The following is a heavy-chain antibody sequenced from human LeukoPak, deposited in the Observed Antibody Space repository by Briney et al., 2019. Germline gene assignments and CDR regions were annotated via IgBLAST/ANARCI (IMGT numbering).Heavy chain of an antibody. J-gene: IGHJ4*02. CDR3: ASRWLQNPTFDY. Sequence: PSETLSLTCTVSGGSVSSGSYYWGWIRQPPGRGLEGIGYIYYSGSTNYNPSLKSRVTISVDTSKNQFSLKLSSVTAADTAVYYCASRWLQNPTFDYWGQGTLVTVSS. CDR2: IYYSGST. D-gene: IGHD5-24*01. CDR1: GGSVSSGSYY. V-gene: IGHV4-61*01.